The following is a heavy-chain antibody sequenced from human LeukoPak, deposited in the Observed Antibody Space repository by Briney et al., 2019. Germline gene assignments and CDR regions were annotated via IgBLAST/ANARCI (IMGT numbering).Heavy chain of an antibody. V-gene: IGHV1-2*02. CDR3: AREGDIVVVPAAMSPYNWFDP. J-gene: IGHJ5*02. Sequence: GASVKVSCKASGYTFTGYYMHWVRQAPGQGLEWMGWINPNSGGTNYAQKFHGRVTMTRDTSISTAYMELSRLRSDDTAVYYCAREGDIVVVPAAMSPYNWFDPWGQGTLVTVSS. D-gene: IGHD2-2*01. CDR1: GYTFTGYY. CDR2: INPNSGGT.